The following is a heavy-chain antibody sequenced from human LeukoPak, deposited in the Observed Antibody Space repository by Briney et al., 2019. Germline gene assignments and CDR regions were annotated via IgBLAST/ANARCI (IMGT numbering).Heavy chain of an antibody. CDR2: ISYDGSNK. D-gene: IGHD3-10*01. V-gene: IGHV3-30*18. J-gene: IGHJ3*02. CDR3: AKDRGLLWFGEEAFDI. Sequence: GGSLRLSCAASGFTFSSYGMHWVRQAPGKGLGWVAVISYDGSNKYYADSVKGRFTISRDNSKNTLYLQMNSLRAEDTAVYYCAKDRGLLWFGEEAFDIWGQGTMVTVSS. CDR1: GFTFSSYG.